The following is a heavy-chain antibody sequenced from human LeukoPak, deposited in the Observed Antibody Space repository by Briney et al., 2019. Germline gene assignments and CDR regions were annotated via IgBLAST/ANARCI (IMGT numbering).Heavy chain of an antibody. CDR2: IRYDGSNK. Sequence: GGSLRLSCAASGFTFSSYGMHWVRQAPGKGLEGVAFIRYDGSNKYYADSVKGRFTISRDNSKNTLYLQMNSLRAEDTAVYYCAKPMTTVTPGWFDPWGQGTLVTVSS. V-gene: IGHV3-30*02. CDR1: GFTFSSYG. CDR3: AKPMTTVTPGWFDP. J-gene: IGHJ5*02. D-gene: IGHD4-17*01.